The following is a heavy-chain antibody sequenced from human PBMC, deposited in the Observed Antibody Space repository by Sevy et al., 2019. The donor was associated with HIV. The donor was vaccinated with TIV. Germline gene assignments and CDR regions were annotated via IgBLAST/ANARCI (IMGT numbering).Heavy chain of an antibody. Sequence: GGSLRLSCSASEFTFSSYAMSWVRQAPGKGLEWVSSISGSGRFTYYADFVEGRYIISRDNSKNTLSGQMNSLRAEDTAVYYCAKGFCSGATCPRDYYYYGMDVWGQGTTVTVSS. J-gene: IGHJ6*02. D-gene: IGHD2-15*01. CDR1: EFTFSSYA. V-gene: IGHV3-23*01. CDR3: AKGFCSGATCPRDYYYYGMDV. CDR2: ISGSGRFT.